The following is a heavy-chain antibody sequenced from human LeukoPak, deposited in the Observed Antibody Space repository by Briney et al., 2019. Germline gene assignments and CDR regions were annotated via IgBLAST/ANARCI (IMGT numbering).Heavy chain of an antibody. J-gene: IGHJ5*02. V-gene: IGHV4-30-2*01. CDR3: ASGRGIAAAGKVSGWFDP. CDR1: GGSISSGGYY. D-gene: IGHD6-13*01. Sequence: SQTLSLTCTVSGGSISSGGYYWSWIRQPPGKGLEWIGEINHSGSTNYNPSLKSRVTISVDTSKNQFSLKLSSVTAADTAVYYCASGRGIAAAGKVSGWFDPWGQGTLVTVSS. CDR2: INHSGST.